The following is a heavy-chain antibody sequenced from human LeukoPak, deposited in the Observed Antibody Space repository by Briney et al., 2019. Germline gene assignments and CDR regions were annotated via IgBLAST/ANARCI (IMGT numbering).Heavy chain of an antibody. CDR2: INHSGST. V-gene: IGHV4-34*01. D-gene: IGHD5-24*01. CDR3: ARAITVPERWLQYNWFDP. Sequence: SETLSLTCAVYGGSLSGYYWSWIRQPPGKGLEWIGEINHSGSTNYNPSLKSRVTISVDTSKNQFSLKLSSVTAADTAVYYCARAITVPERWLQYNWFDPWGQGTLVTVSS. J-gene: IGHJ5*02. CDR1: GGSLSGYY.